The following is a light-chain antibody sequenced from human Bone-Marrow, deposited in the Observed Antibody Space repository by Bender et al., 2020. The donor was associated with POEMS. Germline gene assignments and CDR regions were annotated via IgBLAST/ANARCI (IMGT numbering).Light chain of an antibody. CDR3: GTWDTSLSAGV. J-gene: IGLJ3*02. Sequence: QSVLTQPPSVSAAPGQKVTLSCSGSSSIIGNNYVSWYQQLPGTAPRLLIYDTNRRPSGIPDRFSGSKSGTSATLAITGLQTGEEADYYCGTWDTSLSAGVFGGGTKLTVL. CDR2: DTN. CDR1: SSIIGNNY. V-gene: IGLV1-51*01.